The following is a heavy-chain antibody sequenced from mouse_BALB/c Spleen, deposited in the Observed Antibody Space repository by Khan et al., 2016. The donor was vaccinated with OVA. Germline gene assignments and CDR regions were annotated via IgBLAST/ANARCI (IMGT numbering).Heavy chain of an antibody. D-gene: IGHD2-10*02. CDR3: ARGSDEYRFAY. V-gene: IGHV1S137*01. CDR1: GYTFTDYA. Sequence: QVQLKESGTELVRPGVSVKISCKGSGYTFTDYAMHWVKQSHAKSLEWIGVISTYYGDVTYNQKFKGKATMTVDKSSSTAYMELARLTSEDSAIYYCARGSDEYRFAYWGQGTLVTVSA. CDR2: ISTYYGDV. J-gene: IGHJ3*01.